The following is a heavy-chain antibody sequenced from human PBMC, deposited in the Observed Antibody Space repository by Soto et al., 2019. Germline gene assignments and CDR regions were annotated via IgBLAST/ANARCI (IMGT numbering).Heavy chain of an antibody. CDR3: TLYGLGGSWVFDP. J-gene: IGHJ5*02. V-gene: IGHV2-5*02. CDR1: GFSLRTSGVG. D-gene: IGHD3-10*01. CDR2: IYWDGDK. Sequence: QITLKESGPTLVKPTQTLTLTCTLSGFSLRTSGVGVGWIRQPPGKALEWRALIYWDGDKRYRSSLKNRLTITKDKSKNQLVPTMTNLDLVDTATDYCTLYGLGGSWVFDPWGQGTLVTVST.